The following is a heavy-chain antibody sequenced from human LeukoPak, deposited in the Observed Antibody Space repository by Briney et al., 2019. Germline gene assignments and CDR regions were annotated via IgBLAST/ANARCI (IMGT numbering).Heavy chain of an antibody. CDR2: IYYSGST. D-gene: IGHD2-15*01. CDR1: GGSISSYF. J-gene: IGHJ4*02. V-gene: IGHV4-59*08. Sequence: PSETLSLTCTVSGGSISSYFWSWIRQPPGKGLEWIGYIYYSGSTNYNPSLKSRVTMSIDKSKTQFSLRLSSVTAADTAVYYCARGYYYFDYWGQGTLVTVSS. CDR3: ARGYYYFDY.